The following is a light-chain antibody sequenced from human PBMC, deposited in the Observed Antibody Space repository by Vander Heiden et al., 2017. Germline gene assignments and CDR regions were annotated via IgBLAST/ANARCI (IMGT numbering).Light chain of an antibody. V-gene: IGKV3-11*01. CDR3: QQRSNWQST. CDR1: ESVSSY. Sequence: EIVLTQSPATLSLSPGERATLSCRASESVSSYLAWYQQKPGQAPRLLIYDAFNRATGIPTRFSGSGSGTDFTLTISSLEPEDRAVYYCQQRSNWQSTFGQGTRLEIK. CDR2: DAF. J-gene: IGKJ5*01.